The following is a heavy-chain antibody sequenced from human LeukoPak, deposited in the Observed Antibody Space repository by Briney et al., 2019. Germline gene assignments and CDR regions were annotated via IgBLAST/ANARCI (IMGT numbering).Heavy chain of an antibody. J-gene: IGHJ4*02. V-gene: IGHV4-59*11. D-gene: IGHD3-10*01. Sequence: SETLSLTCTASGGSIRSHYWSLIRQPPGKGLEWIGYIYYSGSTSYNPSLKSRVTISVDTSKNQLSLKLSSVTAADTAVYYCAKNFGQYDNWGQGTLVTVSS. CDR2: IYYSGST. CDR1: GGSIRSHY. CDR3: AKNFGQYDN.